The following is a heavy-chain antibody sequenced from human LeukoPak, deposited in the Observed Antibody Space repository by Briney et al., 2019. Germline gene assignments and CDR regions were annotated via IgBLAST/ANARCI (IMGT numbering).Heavy chain of an antibody. CDR1: GGSISSYY. Sequence: PSETLSLTCTVSGGSISSYYWSWIRQPPGKGLEWIGYIYYSGSTNYNPSLKSRVTISVDTSKNQFSLKLSSVTAADTAVYYCARASGMVAAAEDAFDIWGQGTMLTVSS. V-gene: IGHV4-59*01. CDR3: ARASGMVAAAEDAFDI. J-gene: IGHJ3*02. CDR2: IYYSGST. D-gene: IGHD6-13*01.